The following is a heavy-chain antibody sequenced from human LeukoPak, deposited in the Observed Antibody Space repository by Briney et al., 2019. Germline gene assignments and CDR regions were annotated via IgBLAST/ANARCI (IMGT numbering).Heavy chain of an antibody. V-gene: IGHV3-30*02. J-gene: IGHJ3*02. CDR2: IRYDGSNK. CDR1: GFTFSSYG. D-gene: IGHD3-22*01. Sequence: PGGSLRLSCAASGFTFSSYGMHWVRQAPGKGLEWVAFIRYDGSNKYYADSVKGRFTISRDNSKNTLYLQMNSLRAEDTAVYYCAKIYYDSSQSQGTGAFDIWGQGTMVTVSS. CDR3: AKIYYDSSQSQGTGAFDI.